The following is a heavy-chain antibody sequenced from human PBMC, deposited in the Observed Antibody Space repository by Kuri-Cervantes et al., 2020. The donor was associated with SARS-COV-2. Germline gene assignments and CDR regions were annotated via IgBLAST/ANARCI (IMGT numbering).Heavy chain of an antibody. CDR3: TTFYTLDVFDY. CDR2: ISSSSNYI. Sequence: GGSRRPSCAASGFTFSSYSMNWVRQAPGKGLEWVSSISSSSNYIYYADSVKGRFTISRDNAKNSLYLQMNSLRAEDTAVYYCTTFYTLDVFDYWGQGTLVTVSS. D-gene: IGHD2-2*02. J-gene: IGHJ4*02. V-gene: IGHV3-21*03. CDR1: GFTFSSYS.